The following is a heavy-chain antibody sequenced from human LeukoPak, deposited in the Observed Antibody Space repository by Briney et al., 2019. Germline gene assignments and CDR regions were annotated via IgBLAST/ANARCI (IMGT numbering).Heavy chain of an antibody. Sequence: GESLKISCKGSGYSFTSYWISWVRQMPGKGLEWMGRIDPSDSYTNYSPFFQGHVTISADKSISTAYLQWSSLKASDTAMYYCASQYCSSTSCHNWFDPWGQGTLVTVSS. CDR1: GYSFTSYW. D-gene: IGHD2-2*01. V-gene: IGHV5-10-1*01. CDR2: IDPSDSYT. J-gene: IGHJ5*02. CDR3: ASQYCSSTSCHNWFDP.